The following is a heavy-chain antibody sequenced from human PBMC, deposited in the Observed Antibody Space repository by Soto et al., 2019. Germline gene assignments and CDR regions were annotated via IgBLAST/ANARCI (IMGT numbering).Heavy chain of an antibody. Sequence: SQTLSLTCAISGDSVSSNSAAWNWIRQSPSRGLEWLGRTYYRSKWYNDYAVSVKSRITINPDTSKNQFSLQLNSVTPEDTAVYYCARDHELRYFDVIYYYGMDVWGQGTTVTVSS. J-gene: IGHJ6*02. V-gene: IGHV6-1*01. D-gene: IGHD3-9*01. CDR3: ARDHELRYFDVIYYYGMDV. CDR2: TYYRSKWYN. CDR1: GDSVSSNSAA.